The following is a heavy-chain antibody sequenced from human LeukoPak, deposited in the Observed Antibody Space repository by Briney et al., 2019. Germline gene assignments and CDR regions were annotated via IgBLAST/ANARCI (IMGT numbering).Heavy chain of an antibody. CDR3: ARRYSSSSTIDY. CDR1: GYTFINYA. CDR2: ISAYNGNT. J-gene: IGHJ4*02. Sequence: ASVKVSCKASGYTFINYAISWVRQAPGQGLEWMGWISAYNGNTNYAQKLQGRVTMTTDTSTSTAYMELRSLRSDDTAVYYCARRYSSSSTIDYWGQGTLVTVSS. V-gene: IGHV1-18*01. D-gene: IGHD6-6*01.